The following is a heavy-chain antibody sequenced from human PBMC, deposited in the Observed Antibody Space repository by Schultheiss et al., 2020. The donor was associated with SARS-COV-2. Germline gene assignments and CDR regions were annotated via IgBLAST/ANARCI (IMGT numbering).Heavy chain of an antibody. CDR2: INGDGSGA. CDR3: ARDRGLQDGGSYYGDYYYGMDV. D-gene: IGHD1-26*01. J-gene: IGHJ6*02. CDR1: GFTFSSYW. Sequence: GGSLRLSCAASGFTFSSYWMHWVRQAPGKGLVWVSHINGDGSGANYADSVKGRFTISRDNAKNSLYLQMNSLRAEDTAVYYCARDRGLQDGGSYYGDYYYGMDVWGQGTTVTVSS. V-gene: IGHV3-74*01.